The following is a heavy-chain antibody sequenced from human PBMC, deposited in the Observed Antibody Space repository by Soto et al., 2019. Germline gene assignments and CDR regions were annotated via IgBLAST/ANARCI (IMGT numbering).Heavy chain of an antibody. CDR2: IYGNDDK. D-gene: IGHD3-10*01. V-gene: IGHV2-5*01. J-gene: IGHJ4*02. CDR3: THSGVTYYYGPGNDYAMNH. CDR1: GFSLSTSGVG. Sequence: SGPTLVNPTQTLTLTCTFSGFSLSTSGVGVGWIRQPPGRALECLALIYGNDDKRYSPSLKNRLTITKDTSKNQVVITMTNMDPVDTATYYCTHSGVTYYYGPGNDYAMNHWGQGTLVTVSS.